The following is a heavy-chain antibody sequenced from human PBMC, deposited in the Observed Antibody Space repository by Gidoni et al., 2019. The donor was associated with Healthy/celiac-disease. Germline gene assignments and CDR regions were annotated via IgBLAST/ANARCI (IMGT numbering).Heavy chain of an antibody. V-gene: IGHV3-15*01. Sequence: EVQLVESGGGLVKPGGSLRLSCAASGFTFSNAWMSWVRQAPGKGLEWVGRIKSKTDGGTTDYAAPVKGRFTISRDDSKNTLYLQMNSLKTEDTAVYYCTTDLGYDPSDDYWGQGTLVTVSS. CDR3: TTDLGYDPSDDY. D-gene: IGHD3-3*01. CDR1: GFTFSNAW. CDR2: IKSKTDGGTT. J-gene: IGHJ4*02.